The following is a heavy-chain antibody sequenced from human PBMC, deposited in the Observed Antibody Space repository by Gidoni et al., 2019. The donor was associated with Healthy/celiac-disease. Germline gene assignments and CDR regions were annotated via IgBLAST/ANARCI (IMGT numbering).Heavy chain of an antibody. Sequence: QVQLVEAGGGVVQPGRALRLSGAASGFTFSSYGMHWVRQAPGKGLEWVAVISYDGSNKYYADSVKGRFTISRDNSKNTLYLQMNSLRAEDTAVYYCAKDSGYYGYWGQGTLVTVSS. CDR1: GFTFSSYG. CDR2: ISYDGSNK. V-gene: IGHV3-30*18. D-gene: IGHD3-22*01. CDR3: AKDSGYYGY. J-gene: IGHJ4*02.